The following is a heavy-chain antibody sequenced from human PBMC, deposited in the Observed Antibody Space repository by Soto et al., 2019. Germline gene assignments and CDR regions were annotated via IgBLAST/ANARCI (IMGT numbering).Heavy chain of an antibody. D-gene: IGHD1-26*01. CDR3: AKGWELLRDYYYGMDV. Sequence: GGSLRLSCAASGFTFSSYGMHWVRQAPGKGLEWVAVISYDGSNKYYADSVKGRFTISRDNSKNTLYLQMNSLRAEDTAVYYCAKGWELLRDYYYGMDVWGQGTTVTVSS. CDR2: ISYDGSNK. J-gene: IGHJ6*02. V-gene: IGHV3-30*18. CDR1: GFTFSSYG.